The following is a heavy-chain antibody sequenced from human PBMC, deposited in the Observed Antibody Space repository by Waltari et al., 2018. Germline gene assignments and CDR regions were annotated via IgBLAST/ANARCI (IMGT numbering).Heavy chain of an antibody. CDR2: FDPEDGET. CDR3: ATWGGSSTGNNWFDP. D-gene: IGHD2-2*01. J-gene: IGHJ5*02. V-gene: IGHV1-24*01. CDR1: GYTLTELS. Sequence: QVQLVQSGAEVKKPGASVKVPYKVSGYTLTELSMHWVRQAPGKGLEWMGGFDPEDGETIYAQKFQGRVTMTEDTSTDTAYMELSSLRSEDTAVYYCATWGGSSTGNNWFDPWGQGTLVTVSS.